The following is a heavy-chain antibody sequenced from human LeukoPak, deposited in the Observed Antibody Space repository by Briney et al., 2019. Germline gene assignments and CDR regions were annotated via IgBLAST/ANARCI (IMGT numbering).Heavy chain of an antibody. CDR3: AKDYRFIMDV. CDR1: GFTFSSYA. Sequence: GRSLRLSCAASGFTFSSYAMHWVRQAPGKGLEWVAVISYDGSNKYYADSVKGRFTISRDNSKNTLYLQMNSLRAEDTAEYYCAKDYRFIMDVWGKGTTVTVSS. V-gene: IGHV3-30-3*01. D-gene: IGHD4-11*01. CDR2: ISYDGSNK. J-gene: IGHJ6*03.